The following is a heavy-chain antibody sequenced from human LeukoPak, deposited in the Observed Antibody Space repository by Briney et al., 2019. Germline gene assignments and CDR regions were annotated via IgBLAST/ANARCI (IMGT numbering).Heavy chain of an antibody. J-gene: IGHJ4*02. CDR2: IYPGDSDT. Sequence: GESLKISCKGSGYSFSSYWLGWVRQMPGKGLEWMGIIYPGDSDTRYSPSFQGQVTISADKSISTAYLQWSSLKASDTAMYYCARNYFWSGNPVDYWGQGTLVTVSS. CDR1: GYSFSSYW. D-gene: IGHD3-3*01. V-gene: IGHV5-51*01. CDR3: ARNYFWSGNPVDY.